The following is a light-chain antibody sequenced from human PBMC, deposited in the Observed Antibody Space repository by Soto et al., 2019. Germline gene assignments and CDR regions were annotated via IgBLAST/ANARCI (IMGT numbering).Light chain of an antibody. V-gene: IGKV3-11*01. Sequence: EIVLTQSPATLSLSPGERSTLSCRASQSVSSYLAWYQQKPGQAPRLLIYDASNRATGIPARFSGSGSGTDFTLTISSLEPEDFAVYYCPQRSNWPPYTFGQGTKPEIK. CDR2: DAS. CDR1: QSVSSY. CDR3: PQRSNWPPYT. J-gene: IGKJ2*01.